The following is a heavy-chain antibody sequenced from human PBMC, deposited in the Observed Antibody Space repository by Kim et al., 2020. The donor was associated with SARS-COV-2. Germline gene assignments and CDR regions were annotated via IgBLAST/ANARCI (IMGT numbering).Heavy chain of an antibody. CDR1: GFTFSSYS. V-gene: IGHV3-48*02. CDR3: ARDLFFLDWMGCSGGSCYSGAFDI. J-gene: IGHJ3*02. Sequence: GGSLRLSCAASGFTFSSYSMNWVRQAPGKGLEWVSYISSSSSTIYYADSVKGRFTISRDNAKNSLYLQMNSLRDEDTAVYYCARDLFFLDWMGCSGGSCYSGAFDIWGQGTMVTVSS. D-gene: IGHD2-15*01. CDR2: ISSSSSTI.